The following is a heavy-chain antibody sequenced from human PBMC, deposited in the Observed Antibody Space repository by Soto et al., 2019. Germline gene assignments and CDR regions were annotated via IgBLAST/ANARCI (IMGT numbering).Heavy chain of an antibody. CDR1: GYTFTSFD. CDR2: TTASNTHT. J-gene: IGHJ4*02. CDR3: ARGGYCSGYHY. D-gene: IGHD2-15*01. V-gene: IGHV1-18*04. Sequence: QVQLLQSGTEVKEPGASVKVSCKASGYTFTSFDISWVRQATGQGLEWVGWTTASNTHTNYAQKLKGRVTMTTDTSTPTAYMELSSLRSDDTAIYYCARGGYCSGYHYWGQGTLVTVSS.